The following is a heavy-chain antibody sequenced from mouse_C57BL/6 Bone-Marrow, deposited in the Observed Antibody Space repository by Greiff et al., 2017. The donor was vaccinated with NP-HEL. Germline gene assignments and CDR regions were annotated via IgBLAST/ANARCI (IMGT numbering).Heavy chain of an antibody. Sequence: VQLQQPGAELVMPGASVKLSCKASGYTFTSYWMHWVKQRPGQGLEWIGEIDPSDSYTNYNQKFKGKSTLTVDKSSSTAYMQLSSLTSEDSAVYYCAISFYYYGSNYAMDYWGQGTSVTVSS. D-gene: IGHD1-1*01. J-gene: IGHJ4*01. CDR3: AISFYYYGSNYAMDY. CDR1: GYTFTSYW. V-gene: IGHV1-69*01. CDR2: IDPSDSYT.